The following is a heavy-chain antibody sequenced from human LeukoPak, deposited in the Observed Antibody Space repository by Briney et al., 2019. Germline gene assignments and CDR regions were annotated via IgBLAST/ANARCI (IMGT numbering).Heavy chain of an antibody. V-gene: IGHV3-74*01. CDR3: AREDRIPARNYNWFDP. CDR1: GFTFSTYW. D-gene: IGHD6-6*01. CDR2: IYSDGRST. J-gene: IGHJ5*02. Sequence: GGCLRLSCAASGFTFSTYWMHWVRQAPGKGQGWVSRIYSDGRSTSYADSVKGRFTISRDNAKHTLYLQMNSLRAEDTAVYYCAREDRIPARNYNWFDPWGQGTLVTVSS.